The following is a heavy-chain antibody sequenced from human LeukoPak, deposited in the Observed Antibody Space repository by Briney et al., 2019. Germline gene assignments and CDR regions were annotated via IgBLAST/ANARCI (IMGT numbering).Heavy chain of an antibody. V-gene: IGHV3-74*01. Sequence: GGSLRLSCAASGFTFSSYWMHWVRQAPGKGLVWVSRINSDGSSTSYADSVKGRFTISRDNSKNTLYLQMNSLRAEDTAVYYCAREGGSDAFDIWGQGTMVTVSS. CDR2: INSDGSST. D-gene: IGHD3-16*01. CDR3: AREGGSDAFDI. CDR1: GFTFSSYW. J-gene: IGHJ3*02.